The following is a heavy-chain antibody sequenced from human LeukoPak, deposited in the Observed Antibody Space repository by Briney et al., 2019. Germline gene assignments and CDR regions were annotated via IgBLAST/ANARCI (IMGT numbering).Heavy chain of an antibody. Sequence: ASVKVSCKASGYTFTGYYMHWVRQAPGQGLEWMGWINPNSGGTNYAQKFQGRVTMTRDTSISTAYMELSRLRSDDTAVYYCARTAAAAPFAEYFQHWGQGTLVTVSS. CDR3: ARTAAAAPFAEYFQH. D-gene: IGHD6-13*01. J-gene: IGHJ1*01. CDR1: GYTFTGYY. V-gene: IGHV1-2*02. CDR2: INPNSGGT.